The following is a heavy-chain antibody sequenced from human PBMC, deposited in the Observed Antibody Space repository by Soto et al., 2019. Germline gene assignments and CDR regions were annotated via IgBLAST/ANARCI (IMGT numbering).Heavy chain of an antibody. D-gene: IGHD3-3*01. CDR3: ARDSDGRYDFWSGYYPYYYGMDV. V-gene: IGHV1-46*01. CDR1: GYTFTSYY. Sequence: ASVKVSCKASGYTFTSYYMHWVRQAPGQGLEWMGIINPSGGSTSYAQKFQGRVTMTRDTSTSTVYMELSSLRSEDTAVYYCARDSDGRYDFWSGYYPYYYGMDVWGQGTTVTVSS. J-gene: IGHJ6*02. CDR2: INPSGGST.